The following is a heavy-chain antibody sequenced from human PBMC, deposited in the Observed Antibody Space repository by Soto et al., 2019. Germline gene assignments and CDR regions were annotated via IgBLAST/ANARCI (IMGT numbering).Heavy chain of an antibody. J-gene: IGHJ5*02. Sequence: QVHLQQWGAGLLKPSETLSLTCAVYGGSVNGYYWNWIRQPPGKGLEWIGEINHTGGTHYNPSLKSSVTNSVYTSKNQFSLRLSSVTAAETAIYYSATRITVFGLLIPPFDPWGQGTQAPVSS. CDR2: INHTGGT. D-gene: IGHD3-3*01. CDR3: ATRITVFGLLIPPFDP. CDR1: GGSVNGYY. V-gene: IGHV4-34*02.